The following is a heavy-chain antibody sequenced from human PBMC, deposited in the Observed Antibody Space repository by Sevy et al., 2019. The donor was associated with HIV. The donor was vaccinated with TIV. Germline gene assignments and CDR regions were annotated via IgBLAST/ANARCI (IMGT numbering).Heavy chain of an antibody. D-gene: IGHD6-6*01. CDR3: AKASSIAAGFDY. V-gene: IGHV3-23*01. CDR1: GFTFSTYA. J-gene: IGHJ4*02. Sequence: GGSLRLSCAASGFTFSTYAMTWVRQAPGKGLEWVSVISASAGSTYYSDSVKGRFTISRDNSKNTLYLQMNSLRAEDTAVYYCAKASSIAAGFDYWGQGTLVTVSS. CDR2: ISASAGST.